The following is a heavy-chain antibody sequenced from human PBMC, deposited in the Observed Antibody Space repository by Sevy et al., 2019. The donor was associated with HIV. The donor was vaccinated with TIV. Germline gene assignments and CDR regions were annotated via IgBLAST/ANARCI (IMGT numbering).Heavy chain of an antibody. CDR1: GFTFSNFG. CDR2: MWYDGNNK. CDR3: ARGPSLIVAGAASYLDY. D-gene: IGHD2-21*01. Sequence: GGSLRLSCTASGFTFSNFGIHWVRQAPGKGLEWVTLMWYDGNNKNYADSVKGRFTISRDTSKNTVYLQMNNLRAEDTAVYYCARGPSLIVAGAASYLDYWGQGTLVTVSS. J-gene: IGHJ4*02. V-gene: IGHV3-33*08.